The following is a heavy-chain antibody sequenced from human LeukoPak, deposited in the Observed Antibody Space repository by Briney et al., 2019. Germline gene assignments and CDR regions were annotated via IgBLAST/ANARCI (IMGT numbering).Heavy chain of an antibody. CDR3: ARGCEPYGMDV. V-gene: IGHV1-46*01. Sequence: ASVKVSCKASGYTFTSFYMDWVRQAPGQGLEWMGIINPNDGSTSYAQRFQGRVTMTRNTSISTAYMELSSLRSEDTAVYYCARGCEPYGMDVWGQGTTVTVSS. CDR2: INPNDGST. D-gene: IGHD1-14*01. CDR1: GYTFTSFY. J-gene: IGHJ6*02.